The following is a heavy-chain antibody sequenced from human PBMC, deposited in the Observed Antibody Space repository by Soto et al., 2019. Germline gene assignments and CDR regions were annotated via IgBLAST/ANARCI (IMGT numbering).Heavy chain of an antibody. D-gene: IGHD4-17*01. CDR1: GGTVSSYA. V-gene: IGHV1-69*01. CDR2: IIPIFGTA. Sequence: QVQLVQSGAEVKKPGSSVKVSCKASGGTVSSYAISWVRQAPGQGLEWMGGIIPIFGTANYAQKFQGRVTITADESTSTAYMELSSLRSEDTAVYYCASEDYGGNSAPFDYWGQGTLVTVSS. CDR3: ASEDYGGNSAPFDY. J-gene: IGHJ4*02.